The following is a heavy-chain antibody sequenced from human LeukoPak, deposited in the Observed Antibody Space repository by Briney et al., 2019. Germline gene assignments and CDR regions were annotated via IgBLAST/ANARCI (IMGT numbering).Heavy chain of an antibody. CDR3: AREWEDIVVVPAAPNYYYYYGMDV. Sequence: GGSLRLSCAASGFTFSSYAMHWVRQAPGKGLEWVAVISYDGSNKYYADSVKGRFTISRDNSKNTLYLQMNSLRAEDTAVYYCAREWEDIVVVPAAPNYYYYYGMDVWGQGTTVTVSS. CDR2: ISYDGSNK. CDR1: GFTFSSYA. V-gene: IGHV3-30-3*01. J-gene: IGHJ6*02. D-gene: IGHD2-2*01.